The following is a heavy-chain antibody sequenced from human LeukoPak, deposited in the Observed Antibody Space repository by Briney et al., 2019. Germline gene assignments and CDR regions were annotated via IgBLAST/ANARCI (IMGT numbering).Heavy chain of an antibody. CDR1: GGYISSYY. D-gene: IGHD3-10*01. CDR3: ARLFPRHRLFGELLKTRGGYFDY. CDR2: IYYSGST. Sequence: PSETLSLTCTVSGGYISSYYWSWIRQPPGKGLEWIGYIYYSGSTNYNPSLKSRVTISVDTSKNQFSLKLSSVTAADTAVYYCARLFPRHRLFGELLKTRGGYFDYWGQGTLVTVPS. J-gene: IGHJ4*02. V-gene: IGHV4-59*08.